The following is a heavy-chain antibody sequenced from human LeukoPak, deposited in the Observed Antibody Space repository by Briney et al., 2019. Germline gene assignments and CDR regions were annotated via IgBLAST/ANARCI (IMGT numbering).Heavy chain of an antibody. V-gene: IGHV3-11*04. CDR3: ARFDCSSTSCYEFDY. CDR1: GFTFSDYY. D-gene: IGHD2-2*01. Sequence: RTGGSLRLSCAASGFTFSDYYMRWIRQAPGKGLEWVSYIRSSGSTIYYADSVKGRFTISRDNDKNSLYLQMNSLRAEDTAVYYCARFDCSSTSCYEFDYWGQGTLVTVSS. CDR2: IRSSGSTI. J-gene: IGHJ4*02.